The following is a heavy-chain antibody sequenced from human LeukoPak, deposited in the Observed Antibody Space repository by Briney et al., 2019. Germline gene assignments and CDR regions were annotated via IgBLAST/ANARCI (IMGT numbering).Heavy chain of an antibody. Sequence: SVKVSCKASGGNFNNFAVTWGRQAPGQGLVWVGRIIPLSGTANFAQEFQGRVSITADKSTSTAYMELRSLRSEDTAVYYCARDSGHAVLVPRGFDIWGQGTMVTVSS. V-gene: IGHV1-69*06. CDR3: ARDSGHAVLVPRGFDI. CDR2: IIPLSGTA. D-gene: IGHD2-8*02. J-gene: IGHJ3*02. CDR1: GGNFNNFA.